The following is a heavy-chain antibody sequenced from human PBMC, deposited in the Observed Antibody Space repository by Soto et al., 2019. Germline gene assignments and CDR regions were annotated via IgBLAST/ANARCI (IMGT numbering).Heavy chain of an antibody. CDR1: GGSFSGYY. V-gene: IGHV4-34*01. J-gene: IGHJ4*02. Sequence: QVQLQQWGAGLLKPSETLSLTCAVYGGSFSGYYWSWIRQPPGKGLEWIGEINHSGSTNYNPSLKSRVTISVDTSKNHFSLKLSSVTAADTAVYYCARGRATGGEAFDYWGQGTLVTVSS. D-gene: IGHD1-26*01. CDR2: INHSGST. CDR3: ARGRATGGEAFDY.